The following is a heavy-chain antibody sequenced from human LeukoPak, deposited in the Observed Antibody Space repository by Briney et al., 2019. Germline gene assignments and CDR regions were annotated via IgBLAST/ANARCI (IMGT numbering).Heavy chain of an antibody. CDR1: GYTFTSYG. D-gene: IGHD5-12*01. CDR3: ARVVRGYSGYEEFDY. Sequence: GASVKVSCKASGYTFTSYGISWVRQAPGQGLEWMGWISAYNGNTNYAQKLQGRVTMTTDTSTSTAYMELRSLRSDDTAVYYCARVVRGYSGYEEFDYWGQGTLVTVSS. CDR2: ISAYNGNT. J-gene: IGHJ4*02. V-gene: IGHV1-18*01.